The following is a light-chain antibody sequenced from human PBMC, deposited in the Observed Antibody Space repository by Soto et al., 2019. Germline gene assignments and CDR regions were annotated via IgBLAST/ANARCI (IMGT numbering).Light chain of an antibody. CDR3: QHYHGWPIT. CDR1: QSVRSN. Sequence: EIVMTQSPATMSVSPWERATLSCRASQSVRSNLAWYQQKPGQAPRLLIYDASTRATGIPARFSGSGSGTEFTLTISSLQSEDFAVYYCQHYHGWPITFGQGTRLEIK. CDR2: DAS. J-gene: IGKJ5*01. V-gene: IGKV3-15*01.